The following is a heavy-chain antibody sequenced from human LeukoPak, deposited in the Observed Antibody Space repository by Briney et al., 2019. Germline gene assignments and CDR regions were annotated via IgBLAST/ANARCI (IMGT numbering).Heavy chain of an antibody. J-gene: IGHJ6*02. CDR2: INHSGST. CDR3: ASRDYYYGMDV. Sequence: SETLSLTCAVYGGSFSGYYWSWIRQPPGKGLEWIGEINHSGSTNYNPSLKSRVTISVDTSKNQSSLKLSSVTAADTAVYYCASRDYYYGMDVWGQGTTVTVSS. V-gene: IGHV4-34*01. CDR1: GGSFSGYY.